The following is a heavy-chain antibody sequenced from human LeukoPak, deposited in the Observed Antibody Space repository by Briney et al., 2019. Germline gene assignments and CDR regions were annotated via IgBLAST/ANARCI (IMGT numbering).Heavy chain of an antibody. CDR1: GYTFTGYY. CDR3: ARGGAGTAMPIYYYYYMDV. CDR2: INPNSGGT. J-gene: IGHJ6*03. V-gene: IGHV1-2*02. D-gene: IGHD5-18*01. Sequence: ASVKVSCKASGYTFTGYYMHWVRQAPGQGLEWMGWINPNSGGTNYAQKFQGRVTMTRDTSISTAYMELSRLRSDDTAVYYCARGGAGTAMPIYYYYYMDVWGKGTTVTVSS.